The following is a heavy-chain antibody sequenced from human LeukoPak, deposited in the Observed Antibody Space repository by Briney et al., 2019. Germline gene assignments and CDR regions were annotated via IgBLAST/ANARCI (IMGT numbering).Heavy chain of an antibody. D-gene: IGHD6-19*01. J-gene: IGHJ6*04. CDR2: ISAYNGNT. CDR3: ARDGAVAGTGYYYGMDV. V-gene: IGHV1-18*04. Sequence: ASVKVSCKASGYTFTSYGISWVRQAPGQGLEWMGWISAYNGNTNYAQKLQGRVTMTTDTSTSTAYMELRSLRSDDTAVYYCARDGAVAGTGYYYGMDVWGKGTTVTVSS. CDR1: GYTFTSYG.